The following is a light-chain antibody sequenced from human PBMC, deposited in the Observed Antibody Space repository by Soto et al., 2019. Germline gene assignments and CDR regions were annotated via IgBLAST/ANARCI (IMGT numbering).Light chain of an antibody. J-gene: IGLJ3*02. CDR2: DVS. V-gene: IGLV2-14*01. CDR1: SRDVGSYNY. Sequence: QSALTQPASVSGSPGQSITISCTGTSRDVGSYNYVSWYQQHPGKAPKLMIYDVSNRPSGVSNRFSGYKSGNTASLTISGLQAEDAANYYCCSYTSISTRVFGGGTQLTVL. CDR3: CSYTSISTRV.